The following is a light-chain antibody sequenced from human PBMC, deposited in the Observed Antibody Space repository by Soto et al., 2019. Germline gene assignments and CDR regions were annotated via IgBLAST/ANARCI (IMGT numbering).Light chain of an antibody. J-gene: IGKJ3*01. CDR2: HAS. V-gene: IGKV1-33*01. Sequence: DIQMTQSPSSLSASIGDRVSFTCQASQDISKFLNWYQHKPGQAPSLLIYHASKSHFGVPSRFSGSGSGTDFTFTISSLQPEDNATYYCQQYENRPYTFGPGTKVDIK. CDR1: QDISKF. CDR3: QQYENRPYT.